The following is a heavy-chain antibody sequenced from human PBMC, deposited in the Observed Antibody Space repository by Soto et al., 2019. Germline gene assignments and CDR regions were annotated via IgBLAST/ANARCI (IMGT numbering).Heavy chain of an antibody. CDR2: IIPNFGTA. V-gene: IGHV1-69*01. J-gene: IGHJ4*02. Sequence: QVQLVQSGAEVKKPGSSVKVSCKAPGGTFSSYSINWVRQAPGQGLEWMGEIIPNFGTANYGQKFQGRVTITADESTSTAYMELSSLRSEDTAVYYCARDGGRHSGGIDYWGQGTLVTVSS. CDR1: GGTFSSYS. D-gene: IGHD1-26*01. CDR3: ARDGGRHSGGIDY.